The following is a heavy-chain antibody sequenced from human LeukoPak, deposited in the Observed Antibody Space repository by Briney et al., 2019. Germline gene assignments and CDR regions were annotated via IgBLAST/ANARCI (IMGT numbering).Heavy chain of an antibody. J-gene: IGHJ4*02. CDR3: ARHMYSGRYYGTDF. CDR1: GGSINSYY. V-gene: IGHV4-59*08. CDR2: IYDSGNT. Sequence: SETLSLTCTVSGGSINSYYWSWIRQPPGKALEWIGYIYDSGNTDYNPSLKSRVTISVDTSKNQFSLKLSSVTAADTAVYYCARHMYSGRYYGTDFWGQGTLVTVSS. D-gene: IGHD1-26*01.